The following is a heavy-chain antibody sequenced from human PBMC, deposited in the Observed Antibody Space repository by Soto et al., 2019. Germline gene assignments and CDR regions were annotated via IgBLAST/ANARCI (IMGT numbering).Heavy chain of an antibody. V-gene: IGHV6-1*01. CDR1: GDRVSSNSAA. D-gene: IGHD1-26*01. CDR3: ARRSVRGGSYYGFDY. CDR2: TYYRSKWYN. Sequence: PSQTLSLTCAISGDRVSSNSAACDWIRPSPSRGLEWLGRTYYRSKWYNDYAVSVKSRITINPDTSKTQFSLQQNSRTPEDTAVYYCARRSVRGGSYYGFDYWGQGTLRTVSP. J-gene: IGHJ4*02.